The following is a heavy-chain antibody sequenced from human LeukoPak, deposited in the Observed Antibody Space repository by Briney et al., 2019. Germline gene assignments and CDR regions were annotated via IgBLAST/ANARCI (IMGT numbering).Heavy chain of an antibody. CDR1: GASISSTSYC. CDR2: IHTSGST. J-gene: IGHJ6*03. CDR3: ARDDRVGAILGYMDV. V-gene: IGHV4-61*09. Sequence: SETLSLTCTVSGASISSTSYCWGWIRQPAGKGLEWIGHIHTSGSTNYNPSLKSRVTISVDTSKNQFSLKLSSVTAADTAVYYCARDDRVGAILGYMDVWGKGTTVTVSS. D-gene: IGHD1-26*01.